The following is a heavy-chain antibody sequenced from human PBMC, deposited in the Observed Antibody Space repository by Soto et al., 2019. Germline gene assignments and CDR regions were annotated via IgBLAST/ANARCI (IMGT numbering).Heavy chain of an antibody. D-gene: IGHD2-15*01. J-gene: IGHJ6*03. CDR3: ARYVAYYYYMDV. V-gene: IGHV4-59*01. CDR2: IYYSGST. CDR1: GGSISSYY. Sequence: QVQLQESGPGLGKPSETLSLTGTVSGGSISSYYWSWLRQPPGKGLEWIGYIYYSGSTNYNPSLKSRVTISVDTSKNQFSLKLSSVTAADTAVYYCARYVAYYYYMDVWGKGTTVTVSS.